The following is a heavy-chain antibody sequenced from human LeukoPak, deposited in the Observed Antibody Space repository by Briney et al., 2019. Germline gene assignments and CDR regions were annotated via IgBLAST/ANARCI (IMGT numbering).Heavy chain of an antibody. CDR3: AKVPFSEAAAADVFYGMDV. V-gene: IGHV3-30*18. D-gene: IGHD6-13*01. J-gene: IGHJ6*02. Sequence: GGSLRLSCAASGFTFSSYGMHWVRQAPGKGLEWVAVISYDGSNKYYADSVKGRFTISRDNSKNTLYLQMNSLRAEDTAVYYCAKVPFSEAAAADVFYGMDVWGQGTTVTVSS. CDR1: GFTFSSYG. CDR2: ISYDGSNK.